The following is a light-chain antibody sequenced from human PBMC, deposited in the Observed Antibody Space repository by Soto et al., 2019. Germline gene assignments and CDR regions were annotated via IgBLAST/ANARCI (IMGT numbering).Light chain of an antibody. J-gene: IGKJ2*01. CDR2: DAS. CDR3: QQYEDLPYT. Sequence: DIQMTQSPSSLSASVGDRITIACQASHDINNYLSWFQQKPGKAPRLLIYDASNLEAGVPSRFSGSGSGTDFTFTINSLQPEDIATYFCQQYEDLPYTFGQGTNLEIK. CDR1: HDINNY. V-gene: IGKV1-33*01.